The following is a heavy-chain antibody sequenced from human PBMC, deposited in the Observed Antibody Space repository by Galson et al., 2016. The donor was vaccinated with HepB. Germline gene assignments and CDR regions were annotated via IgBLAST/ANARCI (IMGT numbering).Heavy chain of an antibody. CDR3: ARNGGPVYSSSWQYYFGLDV. CDR1: GYTFPNYS. J-gene: IGHJ6*02. Sequence: SVKVSCKASGYTFPNYSILWVRQAPGQSLEWMGWINAGNGNREYSQRFQGRVTITRDTSANTAYMELTSLTSEDTAVYYCARNGGPVYSSSWQYYFGLDVRGQGTTVTVSS. D-gene: IGHD6-13*01. V-gene: IGHV1-3*01. CDR2: INAGNGNR.